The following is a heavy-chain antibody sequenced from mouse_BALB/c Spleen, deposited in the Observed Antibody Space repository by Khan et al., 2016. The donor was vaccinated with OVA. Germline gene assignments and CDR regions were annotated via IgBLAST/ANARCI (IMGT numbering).Heavy chain of an antibody. V-gene: IGHV9-3-1*01. CDR2: INTYTGEP. D-gene: IGHD1-1*01. CDR3: ARTLYGSGYDDGMDY. CDR1: GYIFTNYG. J-gene: IGHJ4*01. Sequence: QIQLVQSGPELKKPGETVKISCKASGYIFTNYGMTWVKQAPGKGLKWMGWINTYTGEPTYADDFKGRFAFTLETSANTAYLQINNLKNEDTATYCCARTLYGSGYDDGMDYWGQGTSVTVSS.